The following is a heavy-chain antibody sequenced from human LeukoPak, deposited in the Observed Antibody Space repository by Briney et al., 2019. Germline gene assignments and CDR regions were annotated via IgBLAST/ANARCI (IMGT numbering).Heavy chain of an antibody. Sequence: GGSLRLSCAASGFTFSSYWMHWVRQAPGKGLVWVSHIKTDGSSTNYAESVKGRFTISRDNAKNTVYLQMNSLRAEDTAVYYCARGLLDYGDYYFDYWGQGTLVTVSS. V-gene: IGHV3-74*01. CDR1: GFTFSSYW. CDR3: ARGLLDYGDYYFDY. CDR2: IKTDGSST. J-gene: IGHJ4*02. D-gene: IGHD4-17*01.